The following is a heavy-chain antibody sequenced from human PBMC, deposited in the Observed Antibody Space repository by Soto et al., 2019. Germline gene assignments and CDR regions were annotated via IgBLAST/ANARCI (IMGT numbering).Heavy chain of an antibody. CDR3: AAFYGSGSYYKTDAFDI. V-gene: IGHV1-58*01. D-gene: IGHD3-10*01. CDR1: GYTFTNYA. CDR2: INAGSANT. J-gene: IGHJ3*02. Sequence: SVKVSCKASGYTFTNYALHWVRQAPGQRLEWIGWINAGSANTNYAQKFQERVTITRDMSTSTAYMELSSLRSEDTAVYYCAAFYGSGSYYKTDAFDIWGQGTMVTV.